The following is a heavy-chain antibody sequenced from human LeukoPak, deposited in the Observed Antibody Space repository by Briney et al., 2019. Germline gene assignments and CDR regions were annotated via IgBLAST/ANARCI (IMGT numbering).Heavy chain of an antibody. CDR2: INHSGST. D-gene: IGHD3-3*01. Sequence: PGGSLRLSCAASGFTFSDYYMSWVRQPPGKGLEWIGEINHSGSTNYNPSLKSRVTISVDTSKNKFSLKLSSVTAADTAVYYCGYYDFWSGHGGYGGERTLVTVSS. CDR3: GYYDFWSGHGGY. CDR1: GFTFSDYY. J-gene: IGHJ4*02. V-gene: IGHV4-34*08.